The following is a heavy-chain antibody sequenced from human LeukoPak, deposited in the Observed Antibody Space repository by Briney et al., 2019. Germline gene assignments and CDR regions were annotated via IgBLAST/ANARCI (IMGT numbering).Heavy chain of an antibody. D-gene: IGHD2-21*02. CDR1: GYNLVSYW. Sequence: GESLKISCKASGYNLVSYWIAWVRQMPGRGLEWMGVIYPGDSESRYSSSFQGQVTISVDKSLNSAYLQWSSLKASDTAMYYCARHSDCGGDCPFDYWGQGTLVTVSS. CDR2: IYPGDSES. CDR3: ARHSDCGGDCPFDY. J-gene: IGHJ4*02. V-gene: IGHV5-51*01.